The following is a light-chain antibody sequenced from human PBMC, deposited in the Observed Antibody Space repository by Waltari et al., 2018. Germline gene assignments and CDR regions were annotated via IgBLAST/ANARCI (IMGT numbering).Light chain of an antibody. V-gene: IGKV1-17*03. CDR3: LQHSNYPPWT. CDR1: RGISNY. Sequence: DIQMTQSPSVVSASVGDRVTITCRASRGISNYVAWFQQKPGKVPKRLISAASSVQSGVPSRFSGSGSGTEFTLTIDSVQPEDFATYYCLQHSNYPPWTFGQGTKVEIK. J-gene: IGKJ1*01. CDR2: AAS.